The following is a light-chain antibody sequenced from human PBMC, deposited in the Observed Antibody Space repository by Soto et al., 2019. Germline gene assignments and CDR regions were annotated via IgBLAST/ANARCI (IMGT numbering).Light chain of an antibody. Sequence: IVLTQTKATLSLSRGERATLSCRASQSVSSNLAWYQQKPGQAPRLLIYGASTRATGIPARFSGSGSGTDFTLTISSLEPEDFAVYYCQQYNNWPQTFGQGTIVDIK. J-gene: IGKJ1*01. V-gene: IGKV3-15*01. CDR1: QSVSSN. CDR3: QQYNNWPQT. CDR2: GAS.